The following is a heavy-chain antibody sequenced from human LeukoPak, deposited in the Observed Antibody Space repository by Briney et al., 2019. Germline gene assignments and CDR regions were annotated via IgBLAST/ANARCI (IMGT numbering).Heavy chain of an antibody. CDR1: GASINNYY. CDR3: ARHPGCTRLTWFDP. J-gene: IGHJ5*02. D-gene: IGHD2-2*01. Sequence: ASETLSLTCTVSGASINNYYWSWVRQPPLKGLEWIGYIYSTGDTSYNPSLESRVSISMDTSKNHFSLEITSVTAADTAVYYCARHPGCTRLTWFDPWGQGTLVTVSS. CDR2: IYSTGDT. V-gene: IGHV4-59*01.